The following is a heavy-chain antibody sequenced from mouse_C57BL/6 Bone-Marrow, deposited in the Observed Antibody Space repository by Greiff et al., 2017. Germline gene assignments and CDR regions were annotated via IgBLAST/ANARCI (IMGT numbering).Heavy chain of an antibody. CDR3: TRIAY. CDR2: IDPENGDT. J-gene: IGHJ3*01. Sequence: VHVKQSGAELVRPGASVKLSCTASGFNIKDDYMHWVKQRPEQGLEWIGWIDPENGDTEYASKFQGKATITVDPSSNTAYLQLSSLTSEDTAVYYCTRIAYWGQGTLVTVSA. CDR1: GFNIKDDY. V-gene: IGHV14-4*01.